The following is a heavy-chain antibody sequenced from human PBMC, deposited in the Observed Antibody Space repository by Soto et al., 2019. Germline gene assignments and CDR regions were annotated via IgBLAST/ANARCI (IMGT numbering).Heavy chain of an antibody. CDR1: GFPFSSYG. CDR3: ARYSKSWAFDY. Sequence: QVQLVESGGGVVQPGRSLRLSCAASGFPFSSYGMHWVRQAPGKGLEWVAVILYDGSNKYYADSVKGRFTISRDNSKNTLYLQMPSLRAEDTAVYYCARYSKSWAFDYWGEGTLVPVSS. D-gene: IGHD6-13*01. CDR2: ILYDGSNK. J-gene: IGHJ4*02. V-gene: IGHV3-33*01.